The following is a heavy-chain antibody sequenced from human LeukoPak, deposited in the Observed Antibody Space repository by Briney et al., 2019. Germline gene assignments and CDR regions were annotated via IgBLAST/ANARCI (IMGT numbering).Heavy chain of an antibody. J-gene: IGHJ5*02. CDR3: ARDSMIPNWFDP. CDR1: GGTFSSYA. CDR2: IIPIFGTA. Sequence: SVKVSSKASGGTFSSYAISWVRQAPGQGLEWMGGIIPIFGTANYAQKFQGRVTITADESTSTAYMELSSLRSEDTAVYYCARDSMIPNWFDPWGQGTLVTVSS. V-gene: IGHV1-69*13. D-gene: IGHD2/OR15-2a*01.